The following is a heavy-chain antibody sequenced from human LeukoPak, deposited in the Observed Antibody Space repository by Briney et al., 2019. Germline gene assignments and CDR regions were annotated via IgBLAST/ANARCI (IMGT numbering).Heavy chain of an antibody. CDR3: ARVTSGGYLDS. Sequence: SETLSLTCTVSGGSISSGSYYWSWIRQPAGKXXXWIGRIYTSGSTNYNPSLKSRVSISVDTSKNQFSLKLNSVTAADTAVYYCARVTSGGYLDSWGQGTLVTVSS. D-gene: IGHD2-15*01. J-gene: IGHJ4*02. CDR1: GGSISSGSYY. CDR2: IYTSGST. V-gene: IGHV4-61*02.